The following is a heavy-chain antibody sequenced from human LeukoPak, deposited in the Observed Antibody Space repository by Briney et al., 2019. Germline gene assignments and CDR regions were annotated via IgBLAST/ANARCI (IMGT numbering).Heavy chain of an antibody. D-gene: IGHD2-2*01. V-gene: IGHV4-34*01. Sequence: KPSETLSLTCAVYGVSFSGYYWSWIRQPPGKGLEWIGEINHSGSTNYNPSLKSRVTISVDTSKNQFSLKLSSVTAADTAVYYCARAVYCSSTSCSGRYYFDYWGQGTLVTVSS. CDR2: INHSGST. J-gene: IGHJ4*02. CDR1: GVSFSGYY. CDR3: ARAVYCSSTSCSGRYYFDY.